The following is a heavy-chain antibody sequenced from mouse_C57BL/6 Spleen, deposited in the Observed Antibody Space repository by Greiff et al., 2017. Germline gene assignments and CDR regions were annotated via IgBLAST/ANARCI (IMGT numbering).Heavy chain of an antibody. Sequence: VQRVESGAELVRPGASVTLSCKASGYTFTDYEMHWVKQTPVHGLEWIGAIDPETGGTAYNQKFKGKAILTADKSSSTAYMELRSLTSEDSAVYYCTRWGDGYYFDYWGQGTTLTVSS. V-gene: IGHV1-15*01. D-gene: IGHD2-3*01. CDR3: TRWGDGYYFDY. CDR2: IDPETGGT. CDR1: GYTFTDYE. J-gene: IGHJ2*01.